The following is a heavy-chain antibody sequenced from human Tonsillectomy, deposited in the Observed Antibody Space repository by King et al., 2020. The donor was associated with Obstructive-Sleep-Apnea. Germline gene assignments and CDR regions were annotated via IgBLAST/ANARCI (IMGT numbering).Heavy chain of an antibody. CDR3: ARSSLGAIDI. CDR1: GFTFSNYW. J-gene: IGHJ3*02. V-gene: IGHV3-74*01. Sequence: VQLVESGGGLVQPGGSLRLSCAASGFTFSNYWMHWVRQAPGKGLVWVSLIYSDGSRTTYADSVKGRFTISRGNAKNTLYLQMNSLRAEDTAVYYCARSSLGAIDIWGQGTMVTVSS. CDR2: IYSDGSRT. D-gene: IGHD3-3*02.